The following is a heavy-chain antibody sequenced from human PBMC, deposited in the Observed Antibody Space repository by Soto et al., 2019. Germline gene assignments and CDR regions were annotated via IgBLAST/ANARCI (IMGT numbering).Heavy chain of an antibody. CDR1: GFTFSTYA. V-gene: IGHV3-23*01. CDR3: ACVRLAAAGGYFDY. Sequence: EVQLLESGGGLVQPGGSLRLSCAASGFTFSTYAITWVRQAPGKGLEWVSSIGGTSEKTYYADSVKDQFSISIDNAEDTGYVQMNSLGAEDTALYFCACVRLAAAGGYFDYWGQGALVTVSS. D-gene: IGHD6-13*01. CDR2: IGGTSEKT. J-gene: IGHJ4*02.